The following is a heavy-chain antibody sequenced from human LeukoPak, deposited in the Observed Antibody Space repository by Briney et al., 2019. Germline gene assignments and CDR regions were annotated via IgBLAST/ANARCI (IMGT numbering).Heavy chain of an antibody. V-gene: IGHV3-49*03. CDR2: IRSKAYGGAT. CDR3: TRAGRSIAARPDY. Sequence: GGSLRLSCTASGFTFGDYAMSWFRQAPGKGLEWVGFIRSKAYGGATEYAASVKGRFTISRDDSKSIAYLQMNSLKTEDTAVYYCTRAGRSIAARPDYWGQGTLVTVSS. D-gene: IGHD6-6*01. J-gene: IGHJ4*02. CDR1: GFTFGDYA.